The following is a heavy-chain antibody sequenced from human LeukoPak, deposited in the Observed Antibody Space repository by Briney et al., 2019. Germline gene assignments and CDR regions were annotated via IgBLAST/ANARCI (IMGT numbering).Heavy chain of an antibody. J-gene: IGHJ4*02. D-gene: IGHD6-19*01. CDR1: GFTFSSYW. Sequence: GRSLRLSCAASGFTFSSYWMSWVRQAPGKGLEWVANIKDDGSDKYYVDSVKGRFTISRDNAKNSLYLQMNSLRAEDTAVYYCARELTRGISSGWLYWGQGALVTVSS. V-gene: IGHV3-7*05. CDR3: ARELTRGISSGWLY. CDR2: IKDDGSDK.